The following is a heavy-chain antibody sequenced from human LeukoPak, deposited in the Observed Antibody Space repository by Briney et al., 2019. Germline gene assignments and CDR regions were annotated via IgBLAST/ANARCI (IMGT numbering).Heavy chain of an antibody. CDR3: AKDKGSSGWYPDY. Sequence: GGSLRLSCAASGFTFDDYAMHWVRQAPGKGLEWVSLISWDGGNTYYADSVKGRFTISRDNSKNSLYLQMNSLRAEDTALYYCAKDKGSSGWYPDYWGQGTLVTVSS. V-gene: IGHV3-43D*03. CDR1: GFTFDDYA. CDR2: ISWDGGNT. D-gene: IGHD6-19*01. J-gene: IGHJ4*02.